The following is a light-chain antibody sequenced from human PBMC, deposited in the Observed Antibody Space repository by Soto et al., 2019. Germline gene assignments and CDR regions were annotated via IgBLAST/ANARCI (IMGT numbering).Light chain of an antibody. V-gene: IGLV2-14*01. CDR2: EVS. J-gene: IGLJ7*01. CDR3: SSYTITHIPVI. Sequence: QSALTQPASVSGSPGQSITISCTGTSNDIGGYNYVSWYQQHPGEAPKLIIYEVSNRPSGVSNRVSGSRSDNTASLTITGLQAEDEASYYCSSYTITHIPVIFGGGTQLTVL. CDR1: SNDIGGYNY.